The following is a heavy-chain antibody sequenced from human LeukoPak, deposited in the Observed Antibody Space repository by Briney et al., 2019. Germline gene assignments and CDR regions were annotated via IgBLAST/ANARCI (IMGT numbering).Heavy chain of an antibody. CDR3: AKYVSAKGPPYALDV. CDR2: ISASGGST. Sequence: GGSLRLSCAASEFTFSSYPMQWVRQAPGKGLEWVSGISASGGSTWYADSVKGRFTISRDNSKNTLYLQMNSLRAEDTAVYYCAKYVSAKGPPYALDVWGQGTTVTVSS. V-gene: IGHV3-23*01. J-gene: IGHJ6*02. CDR1: EFTFSSYP. D-gene: IGHD2/OR15-2a*01.